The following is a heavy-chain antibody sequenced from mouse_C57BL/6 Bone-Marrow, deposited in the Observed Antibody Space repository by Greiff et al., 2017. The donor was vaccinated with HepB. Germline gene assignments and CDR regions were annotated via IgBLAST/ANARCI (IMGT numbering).Heavy chain of an antibody. CDR2: INPGSGGT. D-gene: IGHD1-1*01. J-gene: IGHJ1*03. CDR1: GYAFTNYL. CDR3: ARLGDYYGSRGYFDV. V-gene: IGHV1-54*01. Sequence: QVQLKQSGAELVRPGTSVKVSCKASGYAFTNYLIEWVKQRPGQGLEWIGVINPGSGGTNYNEKFKGKATLTADKSSSTAYMQLSSLTSEDSAVYFCARLGDYYGSRGYFDVWGTGTTVTVSS.